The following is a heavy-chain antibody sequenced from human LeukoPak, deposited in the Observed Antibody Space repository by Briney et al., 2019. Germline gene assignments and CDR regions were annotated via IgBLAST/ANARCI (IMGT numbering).Heavy chain of an antibody. Sequence: GGSLRLSCAASRFTFNEYAMHWVRQTPGKGLEWVALISYDGYDKSYADSVRGRFTISRDNSKNTLNLQMDSLRSEDTAVYYCARGEYYDSSGYYPNDYWGQGTLVTVSS. CDR2: ISYDGYDK. D-gene: IGHD3-22*01. CDR1: RFTFNEYA. V-gene: IGHV3-30-3*01. J-gene: IGHJ4*02. CDR3: ARGEYYDSSGYYPNDY.